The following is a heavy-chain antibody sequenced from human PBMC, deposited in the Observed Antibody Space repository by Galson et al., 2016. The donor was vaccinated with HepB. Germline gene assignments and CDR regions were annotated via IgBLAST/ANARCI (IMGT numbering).Heavy chain of an antibody. D-gene: IGHD3-3*01. J-gene: IGHJ6*02. CDR1: GFTFTTYS. CDR2: ISSRSSYI. Sequence: SLRLSCAVSGFTFTTYSMSWARQVPGKGLEWVSSISSRSSYIYYADSVKGRFTISRDNARNSLYLEINSLRAEATALYYCARLGVVAMLTNFGRDYYYGMNFWGQGTTVTVSS. CDR3: ARLGVVAMLTNFGRDYYYGMNF. V-gene: IGHV3-21*06.